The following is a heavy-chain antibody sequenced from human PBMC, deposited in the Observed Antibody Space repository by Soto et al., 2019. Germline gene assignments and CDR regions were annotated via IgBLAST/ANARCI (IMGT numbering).Heavy chain of an antibody. CDR3: AKVSSSWYAGFFDL. Sequence: ASEGTSGDHGVTWVRKAKGKGLEWVSGLSDSGDSIYYADSVKGRFTIYRDNSMNTLYLQMNTLRVEDTAVYYCAKVSSSWYAGFFDLWGQGTLVTVSS. D-gene: IGHD6-13*01. CDR2: LSDSGDSI. J-gene: IGHJ4*02. CDR1: EGTSGDHG. V-gene: IGHV3-23*01.